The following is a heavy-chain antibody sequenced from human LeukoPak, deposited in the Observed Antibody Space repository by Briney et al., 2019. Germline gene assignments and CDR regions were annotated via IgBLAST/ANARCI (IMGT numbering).Heavy chain of an antibody. Sequence: SETLSLTCTVSGASISSSGYLWGWIRQPPGKGLEWIGYIYYSGSTNYNPSLKSRVTISVGTSKNQFSLKLSSVTAADTAVYYCARSPCGGDCYPPYYFDYWGQGTLVTVSS. CDR2: IYYSGST. D-gene: IGHD2-21*02. CDR1: GASISSSGYL. J-gene: IGHJ4*02. CDR3: ARSPCGGDCYPPYYFDY. V-gene: IGHV4-61*05.